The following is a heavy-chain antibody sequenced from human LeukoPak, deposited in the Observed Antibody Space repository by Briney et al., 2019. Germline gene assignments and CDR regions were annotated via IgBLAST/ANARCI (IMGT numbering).Heavy chain of an antibody. V-gene: IGHV3-21*01. D-gene: IGHD3-10*01. J-gene: IGHJ3*02. CDR3: ASFPPYMVRTDAFDI. CDR1: GFTLSSYS. CDR2: ISRSSAYI. Sequence: GGSLRLACAASGFTLSSYSMNWVRQAPGKGLEWVSSISRSSAYIYYADSVKGRFTISRDNAKNSLYLQMNSLRAEDTAVYYCASFPPYMVRTDAFDIWGQGTMVTVSS.